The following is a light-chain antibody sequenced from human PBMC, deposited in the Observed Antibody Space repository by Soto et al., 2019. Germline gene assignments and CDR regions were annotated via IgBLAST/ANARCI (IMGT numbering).Light chain of an antibody. CDR2: GAS. J-gene: IGKJ2*01. V-gene: IGKV3-20*01. CDR3: QQYGSSPYT. Sequence: EIVLTQSPGTRSLSPGERATLSCRASQSVSSTHLVWYQQKPGQAPRLLIYGASRRATGIPDRFSGSGSGTDFTLTTSRVEQEDFAVYYCQQYGSSPYTFGQGTKLEIK. CDR1: QSVSSTH.